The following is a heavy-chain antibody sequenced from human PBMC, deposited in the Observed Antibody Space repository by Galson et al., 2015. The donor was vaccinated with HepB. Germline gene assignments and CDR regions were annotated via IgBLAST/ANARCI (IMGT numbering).Heavy chain of an antibody. CDR2: IYPDDSDT. J-gene: IGHJ5*02. D-gene: IGHD3-10*01. Sequence: QSGAEVKKPGESLKISCRASGYSFTTYWIGWVRQMPGKGLEWMGAIYPDDSDTRYSPSFQGQVTISADKSINTAYLQWSSLKSSDTAMYYCVRDGSGTFNWFDPWGQGTLVTVSS. V-gene: IGHV5-51*01. CDR3: VRDGSGTFNWFDP. CDR1: GYSFTTYW.